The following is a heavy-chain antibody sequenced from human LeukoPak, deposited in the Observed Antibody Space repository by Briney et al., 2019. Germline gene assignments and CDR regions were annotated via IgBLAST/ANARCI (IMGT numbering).Heavy chain of an antibody. Sequence: PSETLSLTCTVSGDSISSYYCSWIRQPPGKGLEWIGYIYYSGSTSYNPSLKSRVTISVDTSKNQFSLKLSSVTAADTAVYYCARLGDYYGSGDTYYYYYMDVWGKGTTVTISS. J-gene: IGHJ6*03. CDR2: IYYSGST. V-gene: IGHV4-59*12. D-gene: IGHD3-10*01. CDR3: ARLGDYYGSGDTYYYYYMDV. CDR1: GDSISSYY.